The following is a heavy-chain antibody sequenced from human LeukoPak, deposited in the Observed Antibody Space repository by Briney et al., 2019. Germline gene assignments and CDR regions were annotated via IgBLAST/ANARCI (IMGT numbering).Heavy chain of an antibody. D-gene: IGHD3-22*01. J-gene: IGHJ4*02. V-gene: IGHV3-23*01. CDR2: ISGSGGST. CDR1: GGSFSGYY. CDR3: ARTRSSGYLTFDY. Sequence: PSETLSLTCAVYGGSFSGYYWSWIRQAPGKGPEWVSAISGSGGSTYYADSVKGRFTISRDNTKNSLYLQMNGLRAEDTAVYYCARTRSSGYLTFDYWGQGILVTVSS.